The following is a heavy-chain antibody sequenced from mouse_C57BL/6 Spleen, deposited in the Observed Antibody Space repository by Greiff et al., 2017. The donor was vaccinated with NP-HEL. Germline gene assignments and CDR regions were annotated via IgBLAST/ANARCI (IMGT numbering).Heavy chain of an antibody. J-gene: IGHJ2*01. Sequence: QVQLKQPGTELVKPGASVKLSCKASGYTFTSYWMHWVKQRPGQGLEWIGNINPSNGGTNYNEKFKSKATLTVDKSSSTAYMQLSSLTSEDSAVYYCARSGGNYVKDYFDYWGQGTTLTVSS. CDR1: GYTFTSYW. V-gene: IGHV1-53*01. D-gene: IGHD2-1*01. CDR3: ARSGGNYVKDYFDY. CDR2: INPSNGGT.